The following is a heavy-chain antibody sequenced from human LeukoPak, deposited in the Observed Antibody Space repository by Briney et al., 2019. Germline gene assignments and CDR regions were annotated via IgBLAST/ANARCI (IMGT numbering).Heavy chain of an antibody. CDR3: ARRGDSPMVGDY. Sequence: PGGSLRPSCAASGFTFSNYGMNWVRQAPGKGLEWVSYISSSTTIYYADSMKGRFTISRDNAKNSLSLQMNSLRVEDTAVYYCARRGDSPMVGDYWGQGTLVTVSS. CDR1: GFTFSNYG. J-gene: IGHJ4*02. D-gene: IGHD5-18*01. CDR2: ISSSTTI. V-gene: IGHV3-48*01.